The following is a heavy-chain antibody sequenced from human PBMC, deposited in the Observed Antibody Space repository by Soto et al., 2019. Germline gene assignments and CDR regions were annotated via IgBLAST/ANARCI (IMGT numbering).Heavy chain of an antibody. CDR2: IYSSGST. CDR1: GGSISSGDYY. Sequence: PSETLSLTCTVSGGSISSGDYYWSWIRQPPGKGLEWIGYIYSSGSTYYNPSLKSRVTISVDTSKNQFSLKLSSVTAADTDVYYCARGNTEYSSTSSPFDPWGQGTLVTVSS. D-gene: IGHD2-2*01. J-gene: IGHJ5*02. CDR3: ARGNTEYSSTSSPFDP. V-gene: IGHV4-30-4*01.